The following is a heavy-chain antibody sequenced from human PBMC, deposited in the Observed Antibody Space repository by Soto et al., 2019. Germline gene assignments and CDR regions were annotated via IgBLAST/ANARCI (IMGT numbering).Heavy chain of an antibody. J-gene: IGHJ4*02. CDR2: INHRGTA. Sequence: SETMSITCAVYGGSLSGYYWSWVRQSAGKGLEWIGRINHRGTANYNPSLQTRVTISLDKSRSQFSLKLNSVTAADSAVYFCARLEGLATISYYFDFWGPGALVTVSS. CDR1: GGSLSGYY. CDR3: ARLEGLATISYYFDF. V-gene: IGHV4-34*01. D-gene: IGHD3-9*01.